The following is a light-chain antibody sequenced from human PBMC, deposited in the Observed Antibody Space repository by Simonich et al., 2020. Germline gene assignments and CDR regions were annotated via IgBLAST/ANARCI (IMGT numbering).Light chain of an antibody. CDR3: QQYGSSPQT. Sequence: EIVLTQSPGTLSLSPGERATLSCRASQSVSSSYLAWYQQKPGLAPRLLIYDAARRAPGIPERFSGSGSGTDFTLTISRLEPEDFAVYYCQQYGSSPQTFGQGTKVEIK. V-gene: IGKV3D-20*01. CDR2: DAA. CDR1: QSVSSSY. J-gene: IGKJ1*01.